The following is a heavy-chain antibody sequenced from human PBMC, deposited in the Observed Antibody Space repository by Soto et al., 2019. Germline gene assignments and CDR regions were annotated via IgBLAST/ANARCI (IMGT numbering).Heavy chain of an antibody. CDR1: GCSISTYW. D-gene: IGHD2-15*01. V-gene: IGHV4-59*01. CDR3: ARSRGSTRSFDY. J-gene: IGHJ4*02. Sequence: SEALSLTCAVSGCSISTYWWSWIRQPPRKGLEWIGYIYYSGSTNYNPSLKSRVTISVDTSKNQFSLKLTSVTAADTAVYYCARSRGSTRSFDYWGQGTLVTVSS. CDR2: IYYSGST.